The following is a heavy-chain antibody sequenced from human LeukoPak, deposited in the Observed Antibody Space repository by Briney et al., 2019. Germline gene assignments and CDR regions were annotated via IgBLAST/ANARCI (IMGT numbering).Heavy chain of an antibody. CDR2: INQDGSEK. Sequence: GGSLRLSCAVSGFTFRTYWMSWVRQAPGKGLEWVATINQDGSEKYYVDSVKGRFTISRDNAKNSLYLQMNSLRAEDTAVYYCASSSRGLVMGYWGQGTLVTVSS. V-gene: IGHV3-7*01. CDR3: ASSSRGLVMGY. D-gene: IGHD3-9*01. J-gene: IGHJ4*02. CDR1: GFTFRTYW.